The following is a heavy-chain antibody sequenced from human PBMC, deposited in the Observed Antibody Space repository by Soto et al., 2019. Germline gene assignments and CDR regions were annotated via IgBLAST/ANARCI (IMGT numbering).Heavy chain of an antibody. CDR2: IYYSGNT. CDR1: GGSISYYY. Sequence: LETLSLTCTVSGGSISYYYWGWIRQPPGKGLEWIGSIYYSGNTHYNPSLKSRVTISVDTSMNQFSLNLDSVTAVDSAVYYCVRGGYVHAFDYWGQGALVTVSS. J-gene: IGHJ4*02. CDR3: VRGGYVHAFDY. V-gene: IGHV4-59*01. D-gene: IGHD5-12*01.